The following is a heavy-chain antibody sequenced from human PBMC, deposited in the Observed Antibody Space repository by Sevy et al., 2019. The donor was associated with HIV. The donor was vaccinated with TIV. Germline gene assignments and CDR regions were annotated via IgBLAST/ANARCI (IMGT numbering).Heavy chain of an antibody. CDR1: GYTFTNYG. V-gene: IGHV1-18*01. Sequence: ASVKVSCKASGYTFTNYGITWVRQAPGQGLEWMGWISRYNTNYAQNLQGRVTRTTDTSTSTGYMELMGLRSDDTAVYYCARAPSGSQGPGQYFQHWGQGTLVTVSS. D-gene: IGHD1-26*01. J-gene: IGHJ1*01. CDR2: ISRYNT. CDR3: ARAPSGSQGPGQYFQH.